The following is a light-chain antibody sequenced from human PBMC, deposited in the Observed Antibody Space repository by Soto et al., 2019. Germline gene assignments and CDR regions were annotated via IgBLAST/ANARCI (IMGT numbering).Light chain of an antibody. CDR1: SFNIVRHS. CDR3: ASWDDSLNGRGL. J-gene: IGLJ2*01. V-gene: IGLV1-44*01. CDR2: RGN. Sequence: QSVLTQPPSASGTPGQTVTISCSGSSFNIVRHSVNWYRQFPGTAPKLLIYRGNQRPTGVPARFTGSTSGASASLAISGLQSEDEADYYCASWDDSLNGRGLFGGGTKLTVL.